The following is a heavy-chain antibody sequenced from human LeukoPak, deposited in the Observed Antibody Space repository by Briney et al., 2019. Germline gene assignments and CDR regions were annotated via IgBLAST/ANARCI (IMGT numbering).Heavy chain of an antibody. D-gene: IGHD6-19*01. Sequence: SETLSLTCTVSGGSISSSSYYWGWIRQPPGMGLEWIGSIFYSGRTYYNPSLKSRVTISVDTSKNQFSLRLSSVTAGDTAVYYCARQSGSGWDLDSWGQGTLVTVSS. V-gene: IGHV4-39*01. J-gene: IGHJ4*02. CDR2: IFYSGRT. CDR1: GGSISSSSYY. CDR3: ARQSGSGWDLDS.